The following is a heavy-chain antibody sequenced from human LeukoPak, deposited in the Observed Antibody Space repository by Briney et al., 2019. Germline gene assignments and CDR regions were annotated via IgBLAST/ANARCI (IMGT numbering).Heavy chain of an antibody. CDR3: ASSITMVRGVISWFDP. D-gene: IGHD3-10*01. V-gene: IGHV1-46*01. CDR1: GYTFTSYY. J-gene: IGHJ5*02. CDR2: INPSGGST. Sequence: ASVKVSCKASGYTFTSYYMHWVRQAPGQGLEWMGIINPSGGSTSYAQKFQGRVTMTRDMSTSTVYMELSSLRSEDTAVYYCASSITMVRGVISWFDPWGQGTLVTVSS.